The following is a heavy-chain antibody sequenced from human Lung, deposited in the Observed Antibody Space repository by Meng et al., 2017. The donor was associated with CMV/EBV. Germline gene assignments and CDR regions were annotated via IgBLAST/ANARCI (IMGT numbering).Heavy chain of an antibody. CDR1: GYTITSYA. CDR2: IDPNTGNP. D-gene: IGHD5-18*01. V-gene: IGHV7-4-1*02. Sequence: QVQLARSGSELKQPGASVKVSCRPSGYTITSYAINWVRQAPGQGPDWMGWIDPNTGNPTYDQGFTGRFVFSLDTSVSTAYLQINSLRADDTAVYYCARDSPLDGYSLLDYWGQGTLVTVSS. J-gene: IGHJ4*02. CDR3: ARDSPLDGYSLLDY.